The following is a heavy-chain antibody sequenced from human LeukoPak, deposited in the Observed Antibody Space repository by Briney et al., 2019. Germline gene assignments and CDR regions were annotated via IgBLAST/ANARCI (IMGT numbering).Heavy chain of an antibody. CDR1: GGSFSGYY. V-gene: IGHV4-34*01. CDR3: ARARDYGEDDY. CDR2: INHSGST. J-gene: IGHJ4*02. Sequence: PSETLSPTCAVYGGSFSGYYWSWIRQPPGKGLEWIGEINHSGSTNYNPSLKSRVTISVDTSKNQFSLKLSSVTAADTAVYYCARARDYGEDDYWGQGTLVTVSS. D-gene: IGHD4-17*01.